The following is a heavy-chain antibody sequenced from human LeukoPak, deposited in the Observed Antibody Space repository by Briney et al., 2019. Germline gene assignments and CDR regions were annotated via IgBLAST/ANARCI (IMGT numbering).Heavy chain of an antibody. CDR1: GFTFSSYG. CDR3: AKDLRFLEWSDRGGFDY. CDR2: IWYDGSNK. D-gene: IGHD3-3*01. V-gene: IGHV3-33*06. Sequence: PGRSLRLSCAASGFTFSSYGMHWVRQAPGKGLEWVAVIWYDGSNKYYADSAKGRFTISRDNSKNTLYLQMNSLRAEDTAVYYCAKDLRFLEWSDRGGFDYWGQGTLVTVSS. J-gene: IGHJ4*02.